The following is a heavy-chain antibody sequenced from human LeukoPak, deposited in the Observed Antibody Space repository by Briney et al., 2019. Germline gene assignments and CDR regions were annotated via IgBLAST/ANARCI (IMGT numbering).Heavy chain of an antibody. D-gene: IGHD6-13*01. CDR3: ARDPTGIAAAAPLDY. V-gene: IGHV1-18*01. CDR1: GYTFTSYG. J-gene: IGHJ4*02. CDR2: ISAYNGNT. Sequence: ASVKVSCKASGYTFTSYGISWVRQAPGQELEWMGWISAYNGNTNYAQKLQGRVTMTTDTSTSTAYMELRSLRSDDTAVYYCARDPTGIAAAAPLDYWGPGTLVTVSS.